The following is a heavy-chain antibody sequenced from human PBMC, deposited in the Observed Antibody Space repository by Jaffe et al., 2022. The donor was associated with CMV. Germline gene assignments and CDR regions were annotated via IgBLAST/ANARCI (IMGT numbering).Heavy chain of an antibody. Sequence: QVQLVQSGAEVKKPGSSVKVSCKASGGTFSSYAISWVRQAPGQGLEWMGGIIPIFGTANYAQKFQGRVTITADESTSTAYMELSSLRSEDTAVYYCARDRDSRKRSGPNWFDPWGQGTLVTVSS. D-gene: IGHD6-13*01. CDR2: IIPIFGTA. CDR1: GGTFSSYA. CDR3: ARDRDSRKRSGPNWFDP. J-gene: IGHJ5*02. V-gene: IGHV1-69*01.